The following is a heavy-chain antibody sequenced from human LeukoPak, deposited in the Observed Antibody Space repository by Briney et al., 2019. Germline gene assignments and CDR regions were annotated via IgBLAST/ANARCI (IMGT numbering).Heavy chain of an antibody. CDR2: FDPEDGET. Sequence: ASVKVSCKVSGYTLTELSMHWVRQAPGKGLEWMGGFDPEDGETIYAQKFQGRVTMTEDTSTDTAYMELSSLRSEDTAVYYCATKGLNSSGYYSLDYWGQGTLVTVSS. V-gene: IGHV1-24*01. CDR3: ATKGLNSSGYYSLDY. D-gene: IGHD3-22*01. CDR1: GYTLTELS. J-gene: IGHJ4*02.